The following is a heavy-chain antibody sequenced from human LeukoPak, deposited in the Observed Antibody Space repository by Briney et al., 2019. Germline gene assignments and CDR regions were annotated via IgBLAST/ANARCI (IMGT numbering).Heavy chain of an antibody. D-gene: IGHD6-13*01. CDR1: GFTFRNHA. V-gene: IGHV3-21*01. Sequence: GGSLRLSCAASGFTFRNHAMSWVRQAPGKGLEWVSSISSSSSYIYYADSVKGRFTISRDNAKNSVYLQMNSLRAEDTAVYYCARDEAQQLVFLGEELFDYWGQGTLVTVSS. CDR3: ARDEAQQLVFLGEELFDY. CDR2: ISSSSSYI. J-gene: IGHJ4*02.